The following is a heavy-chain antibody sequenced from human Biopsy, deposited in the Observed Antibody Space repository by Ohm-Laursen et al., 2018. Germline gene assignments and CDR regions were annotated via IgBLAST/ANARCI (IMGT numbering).Heavy chain of an antibody. V-gene: IGHV1-69*06. CDR1: GGTFSNYG. D-gene: IGHD3-9*01. CDR3: ATKLTGYFHH. Sequence: GASVKVSCKVPGGTFSNYGVNWVRQAPGQGLEWLGGNISILGTGNYAQKFQDRVTVAADTSTSTATMELRSLRSDDTAVYYCATKLTGYFHHWGQGILVIVSS. CDR2: NISILGTG. J-gene: IGHJ1*01.